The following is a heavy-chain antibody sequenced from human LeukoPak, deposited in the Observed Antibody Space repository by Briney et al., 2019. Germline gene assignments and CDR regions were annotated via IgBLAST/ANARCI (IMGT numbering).Heavy chain of an antibody. CDR2: INWSGSYT. D-gene: IGHD2-15*01. CDR1: GFNFANYY. J-gene: IGHJ4*02. Sequence: PGGSLRLSCAASGFNFANYYMAWVRHGPGKGLEWVSEINWSGSYTEHADSVQGRFTTSRDNAKSSLYLDTSTLRVEDPALYCCARSYAFRYEVFDLWGPGTLVTVSS. CDR3: ARSYAFRYEVFDL. V-gene: IGHV3-20*04.